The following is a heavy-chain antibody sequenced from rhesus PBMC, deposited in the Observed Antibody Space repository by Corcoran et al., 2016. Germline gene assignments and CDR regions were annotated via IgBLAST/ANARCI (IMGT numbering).Heavy chain of an antibody. D-gene: IGHD3-16*01. Sequence: QVQLQESGPGLVKPSETLSLTCAVSGGSISSNYWRWIRQPPGKGLEWIGRISGSGGSTAYNPSLKIRVTIATDTANNQFSVKLSAVTAADTAVYYGARSYSGSYYLAYWGQGVLVTVSS. CDR3: ARSYSGSYYLAY. CDR2: ISGSGGST. J-gene: IGHJ4*01. V-gene: IGHV4-173*01. CDR1: GGSISSNY.